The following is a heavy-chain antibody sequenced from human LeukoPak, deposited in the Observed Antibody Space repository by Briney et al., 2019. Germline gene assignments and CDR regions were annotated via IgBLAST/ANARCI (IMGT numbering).Heavy chain of an antibody. CDR1: GFTFSSYI. CDR3: ARWEESIAAAGLDY. Sequence: GGSLRLSXAASGFTFSSYIMNWVRQAPGKGLEWVSSISSSSTYIFYADSVKGRFTISRDNAKNSVYLQMNSLRAEGTALYYCARWEESIAAAGLDYWGQGILVTVSS. J-gene: IGHJ4*02. V-gene: IGHV3-21*01. D-gene: IGHD6-13*01. CDR2: ISSSSTYI.